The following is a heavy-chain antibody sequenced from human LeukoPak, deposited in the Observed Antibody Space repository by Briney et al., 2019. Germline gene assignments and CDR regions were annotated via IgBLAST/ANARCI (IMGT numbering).Heavy chain of an antibody. Sequence: SETLSLTCAVYGGSFSGYYWSWIRQHPGKGLEWIGYIYYSGSTYYNPSLKSRVTISVDTSKNQFSLKLSSVTAADTAVYYCARLKLRPLASYGMDVWGQGTTVTVSS. CDR3: ARLKLRPLASYGMDV. D-gene: IGHD1-26*01. J-gene: IGHJ6*02. CDR1: GGSFSGYY. CDR2: IYYSGST. V-gene: IGHV4-31*11.